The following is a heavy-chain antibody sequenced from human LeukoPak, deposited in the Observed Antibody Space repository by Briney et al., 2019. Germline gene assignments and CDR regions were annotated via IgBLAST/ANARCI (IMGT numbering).Heavy chain of an antibody. CDR3: ARDLGLYYFDY. CDR2: IPYDGSNK. J-gene: IGHJ4*02. V-gene: IGHV3-30*04. Sequence: PGGSLRLSCAASGFTFSSYAMHWVRQAPGKGLEWVAVIPYDGSNKYYADSVKGRFTISRDNSKNTLYLQMNSLRAEDTAVYYCARDLGLYYFDYWGQGTLVTVSS. CDR1: GFTFSSYA.